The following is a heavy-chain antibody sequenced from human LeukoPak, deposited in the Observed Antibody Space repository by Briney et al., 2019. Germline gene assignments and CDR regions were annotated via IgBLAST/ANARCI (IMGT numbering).Heavy chain of an antibody. CDR2: ISGSGGST. Sequence: PGGSLRLSCAASGFTFSSCAMSWVRQAPGTGLEWVSAISGSGGSTYYADSVRGRFTISRDNSKNTLYLQMSSLRADDTAVYYCAKDRCLTTTCYVDYWGQGTLVTVSS. J-gene: IGHJ4*02. D-gene: IGHD2-2*01. CDR3: AKDRCLTTTCYVDY. V-gene: IGHV3-23*01. CDR1: GFTFSSCA.